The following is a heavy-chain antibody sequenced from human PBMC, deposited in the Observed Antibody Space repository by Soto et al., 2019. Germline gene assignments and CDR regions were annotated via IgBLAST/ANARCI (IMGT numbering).Heavy chain of an antibody. V-gene: IGHV3-53*01. CDR3: VTVHSTSRSFDY. Sequence: AGSLELASAASGVTVSSNYMTWVRKAPGKGLEWVSTTGLNGRTTYYADSVKGRFTVSRDNSKNTLDLHMSNLRAEDTAVYYCVTVHSTSRSFDYWGQRTLVTVSS. J-gene: IGHJ4*02. CDR2: TGLNGRTT. CDR1: GVTVSSNY. D-gene: IGHD6-6*01.